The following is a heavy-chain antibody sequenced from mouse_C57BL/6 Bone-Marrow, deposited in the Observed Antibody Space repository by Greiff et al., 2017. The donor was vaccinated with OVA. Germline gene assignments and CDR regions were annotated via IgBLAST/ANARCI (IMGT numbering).Heavy chain of an antibody. D-gene: IGHD1-1*01. CDR2: IWTGGGT. V-gene: IGHV2-9-1*01. J-gene: IGHJ1*03. CDR3: ARKPPYYGSSYGGYCDV. Sequence: QVQLQQSGPGLVAPSQSLSISCTVSGFSLTSYAIRWVRQPPGKGLEWLGVIWTGGGTNCNSALKSSLSISKDNYKSQSFLKMNSLQTDDTARYYCARKPPYYGSSYGGYCDVWGTGTTVTVSA. CDR1: GFSLTSYA.